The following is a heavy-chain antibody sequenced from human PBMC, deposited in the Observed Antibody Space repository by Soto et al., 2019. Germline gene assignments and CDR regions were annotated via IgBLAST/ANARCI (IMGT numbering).Heavy chain of an antibody. CDR2: ISAYNGNT. CDR1: GYTFTSYG. Sequence: QVQLVQSGAEVKKPGASVKVSCKASGYTFTSYGISWVRQAPGQGLEWMGWISAYNGNTNYAQKLQGRVTMPTDTSTSTAYMELRSLISADTAVYSCARDSPSTSRAAAEWGQGTMVTVSS. J-gene: IGHJ3*01. V-gene: IGHV1-18*04. D-gene: IGHD6-13*01. CDR3: ARDSPSTSRAAAE.